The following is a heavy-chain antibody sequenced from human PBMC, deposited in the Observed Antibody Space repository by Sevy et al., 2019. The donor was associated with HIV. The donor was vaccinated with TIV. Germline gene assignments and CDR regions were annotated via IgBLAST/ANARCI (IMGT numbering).Heavy chain of an antibody. Sequence: ASVKVSCKATGYTFNIYGISWVRQAPGQGLGWMGWISPYTGNTNYAQKLQGRVTMTTDTSTSTAYMDLRSLRSDDTAVYYCARDRQEGYFDYWGQGTLVTVSS. V-gene: IGHV1-18*01. CDR3: ARDRQEGYFDY. J-gene: IGHJ4*02. CDR2: ISPYTGNT. CDR1: GYTFNIYG.